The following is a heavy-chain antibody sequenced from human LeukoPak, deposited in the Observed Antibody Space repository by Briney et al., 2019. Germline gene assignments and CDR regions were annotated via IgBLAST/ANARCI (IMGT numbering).Heavy chain of an antibody. CDR3: ARDLTGTTLGDV. CDR2: ISSSSSYI. Sequence: GGSLRLFCAASGFTFSSYSMNWVRQAPGKGLEWVSSISSSSSYIYYADSVKGRFTISRDNAKNSLYLQMNSLRAEDTAVYYCARDLTGTTLGDVWGKGTTVTVSS. CDR1: GFTFSSYS. D-gene: IGHD1-7*01. J-gene: IGHJ6*04. V-gene: IGHV3-21*01.